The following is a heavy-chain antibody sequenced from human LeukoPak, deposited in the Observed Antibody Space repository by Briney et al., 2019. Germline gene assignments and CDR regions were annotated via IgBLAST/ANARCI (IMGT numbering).Heavy chain of an antibody. D-gene: IGHD6-13*01. CDR2: ISAYNGNT. V-gene: IGHV1-18*04. CDR1: GYTFTSYG. J-gene: IGHJ6*04. CDR3: ARAKQQLGSGYYYYGMDV. Sequence: VKVSCKASGYTFTSYGISWVRQAPGQGLEWMGWISAYNGNTNHAQKLQGRVTMTTDTSTSTAYMELRSLRSDDTAVYYCARAKQQLGSGYYYYGMDVWGKGTTVTVSS.